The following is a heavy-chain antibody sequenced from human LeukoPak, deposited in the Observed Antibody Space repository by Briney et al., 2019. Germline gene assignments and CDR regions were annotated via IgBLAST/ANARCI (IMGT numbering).Heavy chain of an antibody. V-gene: IGHV3-53*01. Sequence: GGSLRLSCAVSGLSVSAYSMSWVRQAPGKGLEWVSVIYSGGSTYYADSVKGRFTISRDNSKNTLYLQMNSLRAEDTAVYYCARGRGYSYGYGYWGQGTLVTVSS. CDR3: ARGRGYSYGYGY. J-gene: IGHJ4*02. CDR1: GLSVSAYS. D-gene: IGHD5-18*01. CDR2: IYSGGST.